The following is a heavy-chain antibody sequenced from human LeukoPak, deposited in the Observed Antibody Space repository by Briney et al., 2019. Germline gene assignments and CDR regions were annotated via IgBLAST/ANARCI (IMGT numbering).Heavy chain of an antibody. V-gene: IGHV4-59*01. CDR3: ARSTYGSGSYKIDY. D-gene: IGHD3-10*01. CDR2: IYYSGST. J-gene: IGHJ4*02. CDR1: GGSISSYY. Sequence: SGTLSLTCTVSGGSISSYYWSWIRQPPGKGLEWIGYIYYSGSTNYNPFLKSRVTISVDTSKNQFSLKLSSVTAADTAVYYCARSTYGSGSYKIDYWGQGTLVTVSS.